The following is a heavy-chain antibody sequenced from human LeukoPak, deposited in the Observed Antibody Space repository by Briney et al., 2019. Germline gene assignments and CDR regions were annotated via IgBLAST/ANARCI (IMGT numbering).Heavy chain of an antibody. CDR2: IPGSGGAWLSSITGASSSP. CDR1: GFTFSYYA. CDR3: AKGHDTRTATLDY. Sequence: GGSLRLSCAASGFTFSYYAMSWVRQAPGKGLEWVSTIPGSGGAWLSSITGASSSPFYADSVKGRFTISRDNSKNTLYLQMNSLRAEDTALYYCAKGHDTRTATLDYWGLGTLATVSS. D-gene: IGHD1-1*01. V-gene: IGHV3-23*01. J-gene: IGHJ4*02.